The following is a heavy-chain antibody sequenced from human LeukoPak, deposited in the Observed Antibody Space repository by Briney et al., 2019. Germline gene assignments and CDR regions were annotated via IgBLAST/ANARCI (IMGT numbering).Heavy chain of an antibody. CDR2: IYYSDST. CDR3: ARGVHASYIDDYFDY. D-gene: IGHD1-1*01. Sequence: PSETLSLTCTVSGGFFISSSYYWGWIRQPPGKGLGWIGSIYYSDSTYYNPSLKSRVTISVDTSKDQFSLKLRSVTAADTAVYYCARGVHASYIDDYFDYWGQGTLVTVSS. V-gene: IGHV4-39*01. J-gene: IGHJ4*02. CDR1: GGFFISSSYY.